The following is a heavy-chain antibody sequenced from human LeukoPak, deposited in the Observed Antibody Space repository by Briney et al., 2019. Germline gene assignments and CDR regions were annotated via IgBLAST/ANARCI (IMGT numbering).Heavy chain of an antibody. CDR3: TTVSYGDLDRPESYYFDY. J-gene: IGHJ4*02. Sequence: GGSLRLSCAASGFTFSNAWMSWVRQAPGKGLEWVGRIKSKTDGGTTDYAAPVKGRFTISRDDSKNTLYLQMNSLKTEDTAVYYCTTVSYGDLDRPESYYFDYWGQGTLVTVSS. CDR2: IKSKTDGGTT. D-gene: IGHD4-17*01. CDR1: GFTFSNAW. V-gene: IGHV3-15*01.